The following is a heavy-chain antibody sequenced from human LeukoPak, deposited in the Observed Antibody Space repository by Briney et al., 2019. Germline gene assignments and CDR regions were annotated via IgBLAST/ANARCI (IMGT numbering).Heavy chain of an antibody. D-gene: IGHD6-13*01. Sequence: ASVKVSYKASGYTFTSYYMHWVRQAPGQGLEWMGIINPSGGSTSYAQKFQGRVTMTRDTSTSTVYMELSSLRSEDTAVYYCAREQQLEPFDYWGQGTLVTVSS. CDR3: AREQQLEPFDY. CDR2: INPSGGST. V-gene: IGHV1-46*01. J-gene: IGHJ4*02. CDR1: GYTFTSYY.